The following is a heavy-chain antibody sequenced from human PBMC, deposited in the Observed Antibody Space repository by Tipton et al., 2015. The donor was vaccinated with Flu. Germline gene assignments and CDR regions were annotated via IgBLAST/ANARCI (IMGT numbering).Heavy chain of an antibody. CDR1: GFTFSSYW. D-gene: IGHD4-17*01. CDR2: INSDGGST. V-gene: IGHV3-74*01. CDR3: ARDGGYGDSGGY. Sequence: SLRLSCAASGFTFSSYWMHWVRQAPGKGLVWVSRINSDGGSTSYADSVKGRFTISRDNAKNTLYLQMNSLRAEDTAVYYCARDGGYGDSGGYWGQGTLVTVSS. J-gene: IGHJ4*02.